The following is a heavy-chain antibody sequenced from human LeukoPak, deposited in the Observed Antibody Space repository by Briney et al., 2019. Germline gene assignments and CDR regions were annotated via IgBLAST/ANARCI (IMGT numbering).Heavy chain of an antibody. J-gene: IGHJ5*02. CDR2: ISYDGSTQ. D-gene: IGHD6-19*01. CDR3: ARGDKAVAFDWFDP. Sequence: GGSLRLSCTASGFTFSSYAMSWVRQAPVKGLEWVAVISYDGSTQFYADSVKGRFTISRDNSKNTLDLQMNSLRTDDTAVYFCARGDKAVAFDWFDPWGQGTLVSVSS. V-gene: IGHV3-30-3*01. CDR1: GFTFSSYA.